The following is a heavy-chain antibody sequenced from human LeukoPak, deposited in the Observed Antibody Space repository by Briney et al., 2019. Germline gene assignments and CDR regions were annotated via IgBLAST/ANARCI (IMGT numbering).Heavy chain of an antibody. CDR1: GFTFSSYA. V-gene: IGHV3-23*01. D-gene: IGHD3-10*01. Sequence: GGSLRLSCAASGFTFSSYAMSWVRQAPGKGLEWVSAISGSGGSTYYADSVKGRFTISRDNSKNTLYLQMNSLRADDTAVYYCARFAAGGSHYYYMDVWGKGTTVTVSS. CDR3: ARFAAGGSHYYYMDV. J-gene: IGHJ6*03. CDR2: ISGSGGST.